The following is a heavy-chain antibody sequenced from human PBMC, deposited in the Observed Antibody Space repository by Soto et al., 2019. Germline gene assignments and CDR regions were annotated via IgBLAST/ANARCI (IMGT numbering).Heavy chain of an antibody. Sequence: EVQLVESGGGLVQPGGSLSLSCAASGFAISSYDMHWVRQVTGKGLEWVSGIAAAGDTFYATSVKGRFTISREGARNSLYLQMNSLRFEDTAIYYCTRTLYHPGSSCGQGTLVTVSS. V-gene: IGHV3-13*01. CDR3: TRTLYHPGSS. D-gene: IGHD1-26*01. J-gene: IGHJ5*02. CDR1: GFAISSYD. CDR2: IAAAGDT.